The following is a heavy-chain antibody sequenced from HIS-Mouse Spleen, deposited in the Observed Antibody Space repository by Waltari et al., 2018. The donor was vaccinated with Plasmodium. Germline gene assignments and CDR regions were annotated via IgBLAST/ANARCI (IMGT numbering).Heavy chain of an antibody. CDR2: INPNSGGT. Sequence: QVPLVPSGASVPPPCASVPVSCPASGSPFPGSSLPWVRQAPGQGLEWMGWINPNSGGTNYAQKFQGRVTMTRDTSSSTAYMELSRRRADDTAVYDGARVLGYKAAAGTFGEYFQHGGQGTRGTVAA. V-gene: IGHV1-2*02. J-gene: IGHJ1*01. CDR1: GSPFPGSS. CDR3: ARVLGYKAAAGTFGEYFQH. D-gene: IGHD6-13*01.